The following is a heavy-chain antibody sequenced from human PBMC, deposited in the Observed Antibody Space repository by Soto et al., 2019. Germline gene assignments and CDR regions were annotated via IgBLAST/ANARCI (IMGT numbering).Heavy chain of an antibody. V-gene: IGHV1-69*13. D-gene: IGHD3-22*01. CDR1: GGTFSSYA. Sequence: ASVKVSCKASGGTFSSYAISWVRQAPGQGLEWMGGIIPIFGTANYAQKFQGRVTITADESTSTAYMELSSLRSEDTAVYYCTSGYPYGMDVWGQGTTVTVSS. CDR2: IIPIFGTA. J-gene: IGHJ6*02. CDR3: TSGYPYGMDV.